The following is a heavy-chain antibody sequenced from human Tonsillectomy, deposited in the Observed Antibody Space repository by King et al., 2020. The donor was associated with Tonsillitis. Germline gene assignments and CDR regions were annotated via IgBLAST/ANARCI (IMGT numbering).Heavy chain of an antibody. CDR1: GASINAYY. CDR3: ARGIGYLFAFDI. D-gene: IGHD1-1*01. Sequence: QLQESGPGLVKPSETLSLTCTVSGASINAYYWSWIRQSAEKGLEWIGRISSTGSTNYNPSLKSRLTMSVDTSTTQFSLNLTSMTAADTAVYYCARGIGYLFAFDIWGQGTKVIVSS. V-gene: IGHV4-4*07. J-gene: IGHJ3*02. CDR2: ISSTGST.